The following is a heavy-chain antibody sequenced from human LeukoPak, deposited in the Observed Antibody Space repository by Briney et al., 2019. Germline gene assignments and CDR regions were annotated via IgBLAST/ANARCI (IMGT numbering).Heavy chain of an antibody. CDR2: IIPIFGTA. CDR1: GGTFSSYA. D-gene: IGHD3-10*01. J-gene: IGHJ4*02. CDR3: ARGTIWFGELLPSFDY. V-gene: IGHV1-69*13. Sequence: SVKVSCKASGGTFSSYAISWVRQAPGQGLEWMGGIIPIFGTANYAQKFQGRVTITADESTSTAYMELSSLRSEDTAVYYCARGTIWFGELLPSFDYWGQGTLVTVSS.